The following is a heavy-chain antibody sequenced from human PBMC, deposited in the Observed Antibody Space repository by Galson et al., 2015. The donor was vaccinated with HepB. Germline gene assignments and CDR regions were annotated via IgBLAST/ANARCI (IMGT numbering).Heavy chain of an antibody. J-gene: IGHJ4*02. CDR1: GFTFSSYV. Sequence: SLRLSCAASGFTFSSYVVTWVRQAPGKGLEWVSSISSSGGYTYYADSVKGRFTISRDNSKNTLYLQLNSLRAEDTAIYYCAKAGDFLYHFDYWGQGALVTVSS. V-gene: IGHV3-23*01. CDR3: AKAGDFLYHFDY. CDR2: ISSSGGYT. D-gene: IGHD2-2*02.